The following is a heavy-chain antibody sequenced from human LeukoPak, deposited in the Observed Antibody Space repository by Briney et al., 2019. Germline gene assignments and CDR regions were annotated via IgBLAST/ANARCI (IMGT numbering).Heavy chain of an antibody. J-gene: IGHJ3*02. Sequence: KPGGSLRLSCAASGFTFSSYSMNWVRQAPGKGLEWVSSISSSSSYIYYADSVKGRFTISRDNAKNSLYLQMNSLRAEDTAVYYCARDKVISVLRYFSGSPPSDAFDIWGQGTMVTVSS. CDR2: ISSSSSYI. D-gene: IGHD3-9*01. CDR3: ARDKVISVLRYFSGSPPSDAFDI. V-gene: IGHV3-21*01. CDR1: GFTFSSYS.